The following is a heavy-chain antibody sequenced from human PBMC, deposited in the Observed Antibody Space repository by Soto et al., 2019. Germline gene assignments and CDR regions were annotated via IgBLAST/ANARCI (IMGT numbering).Heavy chain of an antibody. CDR3: AKLPLVLHSGFDY. CDR2: ISGSGDNT. J-gene: IGHJ4*02. CDR1: GFTFSNYV. V-gene: IGHV3-23*01. Sequence: GGSLRLSCAASGFTFSNYVMSWVRQAPGKGLEWVSSISGSGDNTYYADSVKGRFTISRDNSKNTLFLQMNSLRAEDTAVYYCAKLPLVLHSGFDYWGQGTLVTVSS.